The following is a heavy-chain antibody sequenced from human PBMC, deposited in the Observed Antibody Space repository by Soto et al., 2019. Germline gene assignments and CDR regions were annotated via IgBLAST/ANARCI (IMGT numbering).Heavy chain of an antibody. CDR3: ARRGGPADF. Sequence: QLQLQESGPGLVKPSETLSLTCTVSGGSISSSTYYWGWIRQPPGKGLEWIGSIYFGGSTYYNPSLKSRVTISVDTSKSQFSLKLSSVTAADTAVCYCARRGGPADFWGQGTLVTVSS. CDR2: IYFGGST. V-gene: IGHV4-39*01. D-gene: IGHD2-15*01. CDR1: GGSISSSTYY. J-gene: IGHJ4*02.